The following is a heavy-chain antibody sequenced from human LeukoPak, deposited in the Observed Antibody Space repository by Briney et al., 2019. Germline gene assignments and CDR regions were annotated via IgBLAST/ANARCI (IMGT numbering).Heavy chain of an antibody. CDR1: GFAFSQFT. Sequence: GGSLRLSCAASGFAFSQFTVHWVRQAPGKGLEWVAVIWYDGSNKYYADSVKGRFTISRDNSKNTLYLQMNSLRAEDTAVYYCARDKSLWFGESIDYWGQGTLVTVSS. CDR2: IWYDGSNK. CDR3: ARDKSLWFGESIDY. D-gene: IGHD3-10*01. V-gene: IGHV3-33*08. J-gene: IGHJ4*02.